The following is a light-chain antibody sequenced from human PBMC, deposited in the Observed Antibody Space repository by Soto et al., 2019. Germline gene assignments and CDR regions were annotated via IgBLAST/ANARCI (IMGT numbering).Light chain of an antibody. CDR2: GAS. CDR1: QSVSSSY. CDR3: QQYSDSAWT. V-gene: IGKV3-20*01. J-gene: IGKJ1*01. Sequence: EIVLTQSPGTLSLSPGERATLSCRASQSVSSSYLGWYQQKPGQAPRLLIFGASSRATGIPDRFSGSGSESDFTLTITRQEPEDFAVYYCQQYSDSAWTFGQGTRVEIK.